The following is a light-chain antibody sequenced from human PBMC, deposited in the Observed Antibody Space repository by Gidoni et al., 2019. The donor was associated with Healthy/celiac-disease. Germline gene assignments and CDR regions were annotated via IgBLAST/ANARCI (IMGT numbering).Light chain of an antibody. Sequence: EIVLTQSPATLSLSPGERATLACSASQSVSSYLAWYQQKPGQAPRLLIYDASNRATGSPARCSGSGAGTDFTLTISSLEPEDFAVYYCQQRSNWQWTFGQGTKVEIK. CDR3: QQRSNWQWT. J-gene: IGKJ1*01. CDR1: QSVSSY. CDR2: DAS. V-gene: IGKV3-11*01.